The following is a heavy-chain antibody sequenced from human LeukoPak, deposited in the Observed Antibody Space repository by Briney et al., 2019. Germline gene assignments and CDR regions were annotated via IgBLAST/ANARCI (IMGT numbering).Heavy chain of an antibody. V-gene: IGHV1-18*01. CDR2: ISAYNGNT. Sequence: ASVKVSCKASGYTFTSYGISWVRQAPGQGLEWMGWISAYNGNTNYAQKLQGRVTMTTDTSTSTDYMELRSLRSDDTAVYYCARSFPDFWSGYSGDYWGQGTLVTVSS. D-gene: IGHD3-3*01. J-gene: IGHJ4*02. CDR1: GYTFTSYG. CDR3: ARSFPDFWSGYSGDY.